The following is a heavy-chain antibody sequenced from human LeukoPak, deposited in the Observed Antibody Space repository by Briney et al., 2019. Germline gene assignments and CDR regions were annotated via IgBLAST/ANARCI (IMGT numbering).Heavy chain of an antibody. V-gene: IGHV4-34*01. D-gene: IGHD2-8*01. CDR2: INHSGST. J-gene: IGHJ4*02. CDR1: GGSFSGYY. Sequence: SETLSLTCAVYGGSFSGYYWSWIRQPPGKGLERIGEINHSGSTNYNPSLKSRVTISVDTSKNQFSLKLSSVTAADTAVYYCARGRLVPPRGSYYFDYWGQGTLVTVSS. CDR3: ARGRLVPPRGSYYFDY.